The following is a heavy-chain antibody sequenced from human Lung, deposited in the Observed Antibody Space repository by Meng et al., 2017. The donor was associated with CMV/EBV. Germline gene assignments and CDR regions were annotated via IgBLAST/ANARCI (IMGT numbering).Heavy chain of an antibody. J-gene: IGHJ6*02. D-gene: IGHD2-2*01. CDR3: AREGYCSSTTCSSYYYYGMDV. CDR1: GFTVRNNY. Sequence: ESXKISXXASGFTVRNNYMSWVRQAPGKGLEWVSVIYSDGYTYYADSVKGRFTISRDNSKDTLYLQMNSLRAEDTAVYYCAREGYCSSTTCSSYYYYGMDVWGQGXTVTVSS. CDR2: IYSDGYT. V-gene: IGHV3-53*01.